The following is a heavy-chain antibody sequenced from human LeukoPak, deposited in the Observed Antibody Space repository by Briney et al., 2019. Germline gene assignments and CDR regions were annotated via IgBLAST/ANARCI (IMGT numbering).Heavy chain of an antibody. J-gene: IGHJ3*02. CDR1: GVSISSGSYY. CDR3: ASQQLDAFDI. CDR2: IYTSGST. V-gene: IGHV4-61*02. D-gene: IGHD6-13*01. Sequence: SETLSLTCTVSGVSISSGSYYWSWIRQPAGKGLEWIGRIYTSGSTNYNPSLKSRVTISVDTSKNQFSLKLSSVTAADTAVYYCASQQLDAFDIWGQGTMVTVSS.